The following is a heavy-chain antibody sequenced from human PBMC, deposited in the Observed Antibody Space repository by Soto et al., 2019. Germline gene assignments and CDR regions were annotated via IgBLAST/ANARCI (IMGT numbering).Heavy chain of an antibody. J-gene: IGHJ4*02. CDR1: GGTFSSYA. D-gene: IGHD6-6*01. CDR2: IIPIFGTA. CDR3: ARAHSSIAAFFDY. V-gene: IGHV1-69*13. Sequence: SVKVSCKASGGTFSSYAISWVRQAPGQGLEWMGGIIPIFGTANYAQKFQGRVTITADESTSTAYMELSSLRSEDTAVYYCARAHSSIAAFFDYWGQGTLVTVSS.